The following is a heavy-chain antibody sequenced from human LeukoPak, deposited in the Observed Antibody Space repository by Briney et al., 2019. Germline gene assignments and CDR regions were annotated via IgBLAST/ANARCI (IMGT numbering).Heavy chain of an antibody. D-gene: IGHD3-16*01. V-gene: IGHV1-69*13. CDR3: ARTGLGEPNYYGMDV. CDR1: GGTFSSYA. J-gene: IGHJ6*04. CDR2: IIPIFGTA. Sequence: SVKVSCKASGGTFSSYAISWVRQAPGQGLEWMGGIIPIFGTANYAQKFQGRVTITAGESTSTAYMELSSLRSEDTAVYYCARTGLGEPNYYGMDVWGKGTTVTVSS.